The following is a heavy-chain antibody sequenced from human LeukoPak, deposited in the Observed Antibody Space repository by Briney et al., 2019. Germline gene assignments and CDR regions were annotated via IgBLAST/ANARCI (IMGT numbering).Heavy chain of an antibody. CDR3: ARARFCSSTSCYYYGMDV. D-gene: IGHD2-2*01. Sequence: GGSLRLSCAASGFTVRNNYMSWVRQAPGKGLGGVSVIYSGGSTYYADSVKGRFTISRDNSKNTLYLQMNSLRAEDTAVYYCARARFCSSTSCYYYGMDVWGQGTTVTVSS. V-gene: IGHV3-66*01. CDR2: IYSGGST. CDR1: GFTVRNNY. J-gene: IGHJ6*02.